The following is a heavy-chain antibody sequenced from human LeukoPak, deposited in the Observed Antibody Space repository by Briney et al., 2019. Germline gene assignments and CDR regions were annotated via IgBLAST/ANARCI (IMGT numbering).Heavy chain of an antibody. CDR3: ARDFGFFGATID. J-gene: IGHJ4*02. Sequence: GGSLRLSCAASGFTFSSYAMHWVRQAPGKGLEWVAVISYDGSNKYYADSVKGRFTISRDNSKNTLYLQMNSLRAEDTAVYYCARDFGFFGATIDWGQGTLVTVSS. CDR2: ISYDGSNK. CDR1: GFTFSSYA. V-gene: IGHV3-30*04. D-gene: IGHD5-12*01.